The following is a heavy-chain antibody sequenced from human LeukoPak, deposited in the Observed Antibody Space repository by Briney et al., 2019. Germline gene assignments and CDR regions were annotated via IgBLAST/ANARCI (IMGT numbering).Heavy chain of an antibody. Sequence: PGGSLRLSCAASGFTFSSYWMSWVRQAPGKGLEWVANIKQDGSEIYYVDSVKGRFTISRDNAKNSLYLQMNSLRAEDTAVYYCAREKGYSYGPYFDYWGQGTLVTVSS. CDR3: AREKGYSYGPYFDY. CDR1: GFTFSSYW. J-gene: IGHJ4*02. CDR2: IKQDGSEI. V-gene: IGHV3-7*01. D-gene: IGHD5-18*01.